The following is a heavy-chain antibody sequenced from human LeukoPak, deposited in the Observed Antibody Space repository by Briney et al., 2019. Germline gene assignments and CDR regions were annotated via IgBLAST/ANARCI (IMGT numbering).Heavy chain of an antibody. D-gene: IGHD1-26*01. Sequence: GGSLRVSCAASGFTFSGSAMHWVRQASGKGLEWVGRIRSKANSYATAYAASVKGRFTISRDDSKNTAYLQMNSLKTEDTAVYYCTRRGSHPFDYWGQGTLVTDSS. CDR3: TRRGSHPFDY. CDR2: IRSKANSYAT. V-gene: IGHV3-73*01. J-gene: IGHJ4*02. CDR1: GFTFSGSA.